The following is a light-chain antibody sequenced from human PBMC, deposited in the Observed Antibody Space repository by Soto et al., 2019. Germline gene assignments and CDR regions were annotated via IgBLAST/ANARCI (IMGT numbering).Light chain of an antibody. CDR3: QQYGGSPPIT. CDR1: QSLTRKY. J-gene: IGKJ5*01. V-gene: IGKV3-20*01. CDR2: DTS. Sequence: EIVLTQSPGTLSLPSGERATLSCRASQSLTRKYLAWYQQKPGQAPRLLIYDTSTRATGIPDRFSGSGSGTDFSLIISRLEPEDSAVYFCQQYGGSPPITFGQGTRLEIK.